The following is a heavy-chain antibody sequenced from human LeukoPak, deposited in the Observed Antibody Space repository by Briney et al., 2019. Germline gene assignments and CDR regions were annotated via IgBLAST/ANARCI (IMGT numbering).Heavy chain of an antibody. Sequence: PSETLSLTCTVSGGSISSSSYYWGWIRQPPGKGLEWIGSIYYSGSTYYNPSLKSRVTISVDTSKNQFSLKLSSVTAADTAVYYCARETRDDYYYYYGMDVWGQGTTVTVSS. J-gene: IGHJ6*02. CDR1: GGSISSSSYY. CDR3: ARETRDDYYYYYGMDV. V-gene: IGHV4-39*07. CDR2: IYYSGST.